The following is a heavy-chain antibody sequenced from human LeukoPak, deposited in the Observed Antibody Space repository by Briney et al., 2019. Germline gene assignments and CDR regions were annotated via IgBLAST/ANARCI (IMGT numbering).Heavy chain of an antibody. J-gene: IGHJ3*02. D-gene: IGHD3-10*01. Sequence: ASVKVSCKASGGTFSSYAISWVRQAPGQGLEWMGGIIPIFGTANYAQKFQGRVTITADKSTSTAYMELSSLRSEDTAVYYCASVHGSGSYDAFDIWGQGTMVTVSS. CDR2: IIPIFGTA. CDR1: GGTFSSYA. V-gene: IGHV1-69*06. CDR3: ASVHGSGSYDAFDI.